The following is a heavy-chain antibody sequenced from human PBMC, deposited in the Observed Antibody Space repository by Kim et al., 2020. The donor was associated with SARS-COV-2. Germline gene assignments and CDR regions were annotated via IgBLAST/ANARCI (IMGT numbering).Heavy chain of an antibody. CDR3: ASSITSYGMDG. CDR2: INHSGST. V-gene: IGHV4-34*01. Sequence: SETLSLTCAVYGGSFSGYYWSWIRQPPGKGLEWIGEINHSGSTNYNPSLKSRVTISVDTSKNQFSLKLSSVTAADTAVYYCASSITSYGMDGWGQGNTGT. D-gene: IGHD3-10*01. J-gene: IGHJ6*02. CDR1: GGSFSGYY.